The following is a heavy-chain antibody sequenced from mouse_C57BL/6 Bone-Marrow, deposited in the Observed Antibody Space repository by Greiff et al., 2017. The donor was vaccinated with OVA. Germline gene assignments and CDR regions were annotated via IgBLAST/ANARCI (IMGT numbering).Heavy chain of an antibody. J-gene: IGHJ2*01. Sequence: QVQLQQPGAELVKPGASVKLSCKASGYTFTSYWMHWVKQRPGRGLEWIGRIDPNSGGTKYNEKFKSKATLTVDKPSSTAYMQLSSLTSEDSAVYYCAKGHFTTVVEGYCDYWGQGTTLTVSS. CDR3: AKGHFTTVVEGYCDY. V-gene: IGHV1-72*01. CDR2: IDPNSGGT. CDR1: GYTFTSYW. D-gene: IGHD1-1*01.